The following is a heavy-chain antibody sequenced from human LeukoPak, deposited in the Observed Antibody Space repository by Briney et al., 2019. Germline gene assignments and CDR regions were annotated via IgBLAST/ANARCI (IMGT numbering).Heavy chain of an antibody. CDR3: AKAVAGGPSAFDY. V-gene: IGHV3-30*18. Sequence: PGGSLRLSCAASGFTFSSYGMHWVRQAPGKGLEWVAVISYDGSNKYYADSVKGRFTISRDNSKNTLYLQMNSLRAEDTAVYYCAKAVAGGPSAFDYWGQGTLVTVSS. D-gene: IGHD6-19*01. J-gene: IGHJ4*02. CDR2: ISYDGSNK. CDR1: GFTFSSYG.